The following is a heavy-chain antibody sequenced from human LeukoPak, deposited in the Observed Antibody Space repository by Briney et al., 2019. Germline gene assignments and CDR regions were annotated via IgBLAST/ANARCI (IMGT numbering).Heavy chain of an antibody. Sequence: SETLSLTCAVYGVSFSGYYWSWVRQPPGEGLEWIGEINHSGSTNYNPSLKSGVTISVDTSKKQFSLKLSCVTAADRAVYYCARGPLRGYCSGGSCYSGLFDYWGQGTLVTVSS. D-gene: IGHD2-15*01. CDR3: ARGPLRGYCSGGSCYSGLFDY. J-gene: IGHJ4*02. V-gene: IGHV4-34*01. CDR2: INHSGST. CDR1: GVSFSGYY.